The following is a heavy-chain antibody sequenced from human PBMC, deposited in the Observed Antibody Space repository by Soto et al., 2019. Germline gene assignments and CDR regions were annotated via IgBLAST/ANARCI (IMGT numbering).Heavy chain of an antibody. CDR2: INSDGSST. D-gene: IGHD6-19*01. Sequence: GGSLRLSCAASGFTFSNYWMHWVRQVPGKGLVWVSRINSDGSSTSYADSVKGRFTISRDNAKNTLYLQMNSLRAEDTAVYYCARDPAPSGWYDYWGQGTLVTVSS. CDR1: GFTFSNYW. J-gene: IGHJ4*02. V-gene: IGHV3-74*01. CDR3: ARDPAPSGWYDY.